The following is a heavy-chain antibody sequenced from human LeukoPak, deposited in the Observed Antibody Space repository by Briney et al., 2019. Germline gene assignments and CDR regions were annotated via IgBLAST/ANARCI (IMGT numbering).Heavy chain of an antibody. CDR1: GFTFSNYN. CDR2: ISSSSTYI. D-gene: IGHD3-10*01. Sequence: PGGPLRLSCAASGFTFSNYNMNWVRQAPGKGLEWVSSISSSSTYIYYADSVKGRFTISRDNAKNSLYLQMNSLRAEDTAVYYCAKRGGTYIGYFDYWGQGTLVTVSS. CDR3: AKRGGTYIGYFDY. V-gene: IGHV3-21*01. J-gene: IGHJ4*02.